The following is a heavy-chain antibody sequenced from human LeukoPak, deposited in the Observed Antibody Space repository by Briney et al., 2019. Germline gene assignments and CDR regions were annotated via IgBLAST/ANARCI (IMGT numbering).Heavy chain of an antibody. D-gene: IGHD3-3*01. CDR3: AKDGFSTIFGVVIRGGNWFDP. Sequence: GGSLRLSCAASGFTFSSYAMSWVRQAPGKGLEWVSAISGSGGSTYYADSVKGRFPISRDNSKNTLYLQMNSLRAEDTAVYYCAKDGFSTIFGVVIRGGNWFDPWGQGTLVTVSS. CDR2: ISGSGGST. V-gene: IGHV3-23*01. J-gene: IGHJ5*02. CDR1: GFTFSSYA.